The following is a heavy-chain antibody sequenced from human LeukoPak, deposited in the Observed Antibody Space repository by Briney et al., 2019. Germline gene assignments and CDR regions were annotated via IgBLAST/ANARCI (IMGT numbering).Heavy chain of an antibody. CDR3: AREVSSSGAFDI. J-gene: IGHJ3*02. V-gene: IGHV4-34*01. CDR1: GGSFSGYY. CDR2: INHSGST. Sequence: SETLSLTCAVYGGSFSGYYWSWIRQPPGKGLEWIGEINHSGSTNYNPSLKSRVTILLDTSKNQFSLRLDSVTAADTAVYYCAREVSSSGAFDIWGQGTMVTVSS. D-gene: IGHD6-6*01.